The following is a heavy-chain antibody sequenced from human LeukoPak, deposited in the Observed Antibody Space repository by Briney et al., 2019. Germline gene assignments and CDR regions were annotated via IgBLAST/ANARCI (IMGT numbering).Heavy chain of an antibody. Sequence: GESLKISCKGSGYSFTSYWIGWVRPMPGKGLEWMGIIYPGDSDTRYSPSFQGQVTISADKSISTAYLQWSSLKASDTAMYYCARHGTFSGSYFPFDYWGQGTLVTVSS. CDR1: GYSFTSYW. D-gene: IGHD1-26*01. J-gene: IGHJ4*02. V-gene: IGHV5-51*01. CDR2: IYPGDSDT. CDR3: ARHGTFSGSYFPFDY.